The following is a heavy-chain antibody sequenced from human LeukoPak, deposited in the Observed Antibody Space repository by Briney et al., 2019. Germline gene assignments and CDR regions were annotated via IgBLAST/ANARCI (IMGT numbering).Heavy chain of an antibody. V-gene: IGHV3-30*02. CDR2: IRYDGSNK. J-gene: IGHJ6*03. CDR1: GFTFSSYG. Sequence: GGSLRLSCAVSGFTFSSYGMHWVRQAPGKGLEWVAFIRYDGSNKYYADSVKGRFTISRDNSKNTLYLQMNSLRAEDTAVYYCAKDLKYYDSSGYYHYYYYYYMDVWGKGTAVTISS. CDR3: AKDLKYYDSSGYYHYYYYYYMDV. D-gene: IGHD3-22*01.